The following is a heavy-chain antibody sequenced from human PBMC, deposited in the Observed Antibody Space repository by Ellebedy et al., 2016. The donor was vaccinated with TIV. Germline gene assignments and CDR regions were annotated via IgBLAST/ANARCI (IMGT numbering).Heavy chain of an antibody. Sequence: GESLKISCAASGFTVSSSYMTWVRQAPGKGLEWVSVVYSGGNTYYADSVKGRFTISRDNSKSTLYLEMKSLRVEDTAVYYCAREQSPYYEILTGSFDYWGQGALVTVSS. J-gene: IGHJ4*02. V-gene: IGHV3-66*01. CDR3: AREQSPYYEILTGSFDY. D-gene: IGHD3-9*01. CDR2: VYSGGNT. CDR1: GFTVSSSY.